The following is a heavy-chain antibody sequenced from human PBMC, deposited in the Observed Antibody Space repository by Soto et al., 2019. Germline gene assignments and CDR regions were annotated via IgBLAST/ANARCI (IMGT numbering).Heavy chain of an antibody. D-gene: IGHD6-6*01. Sequence: GASVKVSCKASGYTFTGYYMHWVRQAPGQGLEWMGWINPNSGGTNYAQKFQGWVTMTRDTSISTAYMELSRLRSDDTAVYYCASDLSSSSPSYGMDVWGQGTTVTVSS. CDR3: ASDLSSSSPSYGMDV. CDR2: INPNSGGT. CDR1: GYTFTGYY. J-gene: IGHJ6*02. V-gene: IGHV1-2*04.